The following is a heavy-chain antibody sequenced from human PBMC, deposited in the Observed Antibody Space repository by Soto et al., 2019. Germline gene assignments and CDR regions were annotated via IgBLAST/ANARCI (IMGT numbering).Heavy chain of an antibody. CDR3: ARDTGPTTVTTGVDY. D-gene: IGHD4-17*01. J-gene: IGHJ4*02. Sequence: PGGSLRLSCAASGFTFSSYGMHWVRQAPGKGLEWVAVIWYDGSNKYYADSVKGRFTISRDNSKNTLYLQMNSLRAEDTAVYYCARDTGPTTVTTGVDYWGQGTLVTVSS. CDR1: GFTFSSYG. V-gene: IGHV3-33*01. CDR2: IWYDGSNK.